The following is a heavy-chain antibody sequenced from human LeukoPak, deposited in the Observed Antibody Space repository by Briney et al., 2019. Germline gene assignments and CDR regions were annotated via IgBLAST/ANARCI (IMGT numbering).Heavy chain of an antibody. D-gene: IGHD4-17*01. CDR2: IYYSGST. CDR1: GFTFSDYY. CDR3: ATMTTNY. V-gene: IGHV4-38-2*01. J-gene: IGHJ4*02. Sequence: GSLRLSCAASGFTFSDYYMSWIRQAPGKGLEWVGSIYYSGSTYYNPSLKSRVTISVDTSKNQFSLKLSSVTAADTAVYYCATMTTNYWGQGTLVTVSS.